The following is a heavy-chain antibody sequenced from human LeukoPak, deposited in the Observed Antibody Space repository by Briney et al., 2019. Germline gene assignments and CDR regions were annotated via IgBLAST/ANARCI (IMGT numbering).Heavy chain of an antibody. Sequence: GGSLRLSCTASGFPFTEYSMNWVRQAPGKGLEWISYIGISSGNTKYADSVKGRFTISADNAKNSLYLQMNSLRVEDTAVYYCARDHNYAFDNWGQGTLVSVSS. CDR3: ARDHNYAFDN. CDR2: IGISSGNT. CDR1: GFPFTEYS. D-gene: IGHD5-18*01. J-gene: IGHJ4*02. V-gene: IGHV3-48*04.